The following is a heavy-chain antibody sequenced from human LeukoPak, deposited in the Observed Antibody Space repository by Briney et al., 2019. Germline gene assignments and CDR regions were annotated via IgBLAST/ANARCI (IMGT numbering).Heavy chain of an antibody. CDR2: IWYDGSNK. CDR1: GFTFSSYG. D-gene: IGHD6-13*01. V-gene: IGHV3-33*06. Sequence: PGGSLRLSCAASGFTFSSYGMHWVRQAPGKGLEWVAVIWYDGSNKYYADSVKGRFTISRDNSKNTLYLQMNSLRAEDTAVYYCAKARSGYSSRSPTGYWGQGTLVTVSS. J-gene: IGHJ4*02. CDR3: AKARSGYSSRSPTGY.